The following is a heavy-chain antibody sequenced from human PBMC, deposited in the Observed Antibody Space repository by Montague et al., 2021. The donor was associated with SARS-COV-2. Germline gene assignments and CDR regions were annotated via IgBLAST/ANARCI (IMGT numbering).Heavy chain of an antibody. D-gene: IGHD4-23*01. CDR3: AKNGGAHGLDV. V-gene: IGHV3-7*01. Sequence: SLRLSWAASGFTFSNIWMSWVRQAPGKGLEWVANIKPDESEKNYVDSVKGRFSISRDNAKNSLYLQMDNLRAEDRAIYYCAKNGGAHGLDVWGQGTSVSVSS. J-gene: IGHJ6*02. CDR1: GFTFSNIW. CDR2: IKPDESEK.